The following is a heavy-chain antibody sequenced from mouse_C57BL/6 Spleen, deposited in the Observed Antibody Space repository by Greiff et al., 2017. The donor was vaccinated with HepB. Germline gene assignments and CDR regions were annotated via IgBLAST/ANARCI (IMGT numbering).Heavy chain of an antibody. CDR1: GYSITSGYY. V-gene: IGHV3-6*01. J-gene: IGHJ3*01. CDR3: ARDWYYGSSYGFAY. CDR2: ISYDGSN. Sequence: ESGPGLVKPSQSLSLTCSVTGYSITSGYYWNWIRQFPGNKLEWMGYISYDGSNNYNPSLKNRISITRDTSKNQFFLKLNSVTTEDTATYYCARDWYYGSSYGFAYWGQGTLVTVSA. D-gene: IGHD1-1*01.